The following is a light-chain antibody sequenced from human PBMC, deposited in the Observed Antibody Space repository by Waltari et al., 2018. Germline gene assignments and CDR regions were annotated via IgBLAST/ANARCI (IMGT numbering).Light chain of an antibody. Sequence: QSALTQPASVSGSPGQSLAIPCTGTSSDVGRYTLVSWYQQHPGKAPKLLIYEDTKRPSGVSDHFSGSKSGNTASLTISGLQAEDEADYFCCSFVGSATWVFGGGTKLTVL. J-gene: IGLJ3*02. CDR3: CSFVGSATWV. V-gene: IGLV2-23*01. CDR1: SSDVGRYTL. CDR2: EDT.